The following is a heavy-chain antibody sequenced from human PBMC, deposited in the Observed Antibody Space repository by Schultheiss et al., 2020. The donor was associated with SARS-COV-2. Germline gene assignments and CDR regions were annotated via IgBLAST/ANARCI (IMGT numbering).Heavy chain of an antibody. CDR2: INPSGGST. CDR3: ARDAYSSSQPTGYYYGMDV. Sequence: ASVKVSCKASGYTFTSYYMHWVRQAPGQGLEWMGIINPSGGSTSYAQKFQGRVTMTRDTSTSTVYMELSSLRSEDTAVYYCARDAYSSSQPTGYYYGMDVWGQGTTVTVSS. V-gene: IGHV1-46*01. CDR1: GYTFTSYY. D-gene: IGHD6-6*01. J-gene: IGHJ6*02.